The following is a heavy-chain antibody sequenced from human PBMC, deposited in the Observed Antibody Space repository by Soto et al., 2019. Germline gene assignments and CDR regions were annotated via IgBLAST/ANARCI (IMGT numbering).Heavy chain of an antibody. CDR1: GFTFSSYG. D-gene: IGHD3-16*02. V-gene: IGHV3-30*18. Sequence: QVQLVESGGGVVQPGRSLRLSCAASGFTFSSYGMHWVRQAPGKGLEWVAVISYDGSNKYYADSVKGRFTISRDNSKNTLYLQRNSLRAEDTAVYYCAKPRADYVWGSYRPNFDYWGQGTLVTVSS. J-gene: IGHJ4*02. CDR2: ISYDGSNK. CDR3: AKPRADYVWGSYRPNFDY.